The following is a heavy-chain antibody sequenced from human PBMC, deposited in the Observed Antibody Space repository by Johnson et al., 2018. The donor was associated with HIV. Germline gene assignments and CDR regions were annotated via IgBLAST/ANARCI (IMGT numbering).Heavy chain of an antibody. CDR1: GFTFSTYV. CDR3: TRGDYYHSSGYYSPDAFDI. D-gene: IGHD3-22*01. CDR2: ISHDGSNK. V-gene: IGHV3-30*03. J-gene: IGHJ3*02. Sequence: QVQLVESGGGVVQPGRSLRLSCAASGFTFSTYVMYWVRQAPGKGLEWVALISHDGSNKYYADSVKGRFTISRDNSKNTLYLQMNSLRAEDTAVYYCTRGDYYHSSGYYSPDAFDIWGQGTMVTVSS.